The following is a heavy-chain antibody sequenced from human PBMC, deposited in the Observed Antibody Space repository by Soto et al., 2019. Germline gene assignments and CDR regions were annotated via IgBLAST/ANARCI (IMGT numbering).Heavy chain of an antibody. CDR3: ARASPYCSSTSCYYYYYMDV. Sequence: SETLSLTCAVSSGSISSSNWWSWIRQPPGKGLKWIGEIYHSGSTNYNPSLKSRVTISVDKSKNQFSLKLSSVTAADTAVYYCARASPYCSSTSCYYYYYMDVWGKGTTVTVSS. J-gene: IGHJ6*03. D-gene: IGHD2-2*01. CDR1: SGSISSSNW. V-gene: IGHV4-4*02. CDR2: IYHSGST.